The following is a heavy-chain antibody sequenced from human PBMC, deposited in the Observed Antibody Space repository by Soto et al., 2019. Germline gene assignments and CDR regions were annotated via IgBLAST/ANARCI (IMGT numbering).Heavy chain of an antibody. CDR1: GFSLSTSGMC. V-gene: IGHV2-70*01. Sequence: SGPTLVNPTHTLTLTCTFSGFSLSTSGMCVSWIRQPPGKALEWLALIDWDDDKYYSTSLKTRLTISKDTSKNQVVLTMTNMDPVDTATYYCARGLNAPYYYYGMDVWGQGTTVTVSS. CDR2: IDWDDDK. J-gene: IGHJ6*02. CDR3: ARGLNAPYYYYGMDV.